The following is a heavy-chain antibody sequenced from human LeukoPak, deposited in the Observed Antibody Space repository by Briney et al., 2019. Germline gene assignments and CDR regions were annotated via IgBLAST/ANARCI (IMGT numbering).Heavy chain of an antibody. CDR2: IIPIFGTA. Sequence: SVKVSCKASGGTFSSYAISWVRQAPGQGLEWMGGIIPIFGTANYAQKFQGRVTITADESTSTAYMELSSLRSEDTAVYYCARAVTIFGVVINYYYYYMDVWGKGTTVTVSS. V-gene: IGHV1-69*13. CDR3: ARAVTIFGVVINYYYYYMDV. J-gene: IGHJ6*03. D-gene: IGHD3-3*01. CDR1: GGTFSSYA.